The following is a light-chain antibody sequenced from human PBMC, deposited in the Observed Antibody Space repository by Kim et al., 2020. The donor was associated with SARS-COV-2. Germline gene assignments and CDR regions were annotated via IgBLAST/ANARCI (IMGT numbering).Light chain of an antibody. J-gene: IGLJ1*01. Sequence: GQSVTISCTGTSIDVGVYNYVSWYQQHPGKAPKLIIFEVAKRSAGVPDRFSGSKSGNTASLTVSGLQAEDEADYYCSSYAVSDSFVFGTGTKVTVL. CDR2: EVA. CDR3: SSYAVSDSFV. V-gene: IGLV2-8*01. CDR1: SIDVGVYNY.